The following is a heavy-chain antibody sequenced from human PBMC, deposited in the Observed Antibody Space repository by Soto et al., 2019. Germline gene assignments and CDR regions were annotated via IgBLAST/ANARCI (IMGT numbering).Heavy chain of an antibody. CDR2: INHSGST. Sequence: SETLSLTCAVSGGSFSGYYWRWIRQPPGKGLEWIGEINHSGSTNYNPSLKSRVTISVDTSKNQFSLKLSSVTAADTAVYYCARGPGYYDTGYGMDVWGQGTTVT. D-gene: IGHD3-22*01. CDR3: ARGPGYYDTGYGMDV. J-gene: IGHJ6*02. V-gene: IGHV4-34*01. CDR1: GGSFSGYY.